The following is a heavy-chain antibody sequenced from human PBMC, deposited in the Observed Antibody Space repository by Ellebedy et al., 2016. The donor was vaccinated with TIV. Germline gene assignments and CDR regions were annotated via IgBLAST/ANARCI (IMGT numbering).Heavy chain of an antibody. CDR2: ISSSSSYI. J-gene: IGHJ4*02. V-gene: IGHV3-21*01. Sequence: GESLKISXAASGFTFSSYSMNWVRQAPGKGLEWVSSISSSSSYIYYADSVKGRFTISRDNAKNSLYLQMNSLRAEDTAVYYCARGGSSSPTVDYWGQGTLVTVFS. CDR1: GFTFSSYS. CDR3: ARGGSSSPTVDY. D-gene: IGHD6-6*01.